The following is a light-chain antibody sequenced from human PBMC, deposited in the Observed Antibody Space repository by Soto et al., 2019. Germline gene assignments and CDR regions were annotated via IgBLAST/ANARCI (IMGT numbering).Light chain of an antibody. CDR1: SSYVGGYNY. CDR3: SSYTSSSPWV. Sequence: QSVLTQPASVSGSPGQSITISCTGTSSYVGGYNYVSGYQQHPGKAPKLMIYEVSNRPSGVSNRFSGSKSGNTASLTISGLQAEDEADYYCSSYTSSSPWVFGTGTKLTVL. J-gene: IGLJ1*01. V-gene: IGLV2-14*01. CDR2: EVS.